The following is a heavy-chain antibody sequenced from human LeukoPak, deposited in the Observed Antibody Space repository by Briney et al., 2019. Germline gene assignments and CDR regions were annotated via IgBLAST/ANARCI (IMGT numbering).Heavy chain of an antibody. CDR2: IYSGGST. Sequence: GGSLRLSCAASGFTVSSNYMSWVRQAPGKGLEWVSVIYSGGSTYYADSVKGRFTISRDNSKNTLYLQMNSLRAEDTAVYYCAREVHYGSGSYSYNWFDPWGQGTLVTVSS. CDR3: AREVHYGSGSYSYNWFDP. J-gene: IGHJ5*02. D-gene: IGHD3-10*01. CDR1: GFTVSSNY. V-gene: IGHV3-53*01.